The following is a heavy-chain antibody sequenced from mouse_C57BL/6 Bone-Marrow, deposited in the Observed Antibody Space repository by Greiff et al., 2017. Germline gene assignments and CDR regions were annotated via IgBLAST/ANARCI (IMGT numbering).Heavy chain of an antibody. CDR1: GFTFSSYT. Sequence: EVKLMESGGGLVKPGGSLKLSCAASGFTFSSYTMSWVRQTPEKRLQWVAAISGGGGNTYYPDSVKGRFTISRDNDKNILYLQMSSLRSEDTALYYCSRQVTTVLATKYFDVWGTGTTVTVFS. J-gene: IGHJ1*03. CDR2: ISGGGGNT. CDR3: SRQVTTVLATKYFDV. V-gene: IGHV5-9*01. D-gene: IGHD1-1*01.